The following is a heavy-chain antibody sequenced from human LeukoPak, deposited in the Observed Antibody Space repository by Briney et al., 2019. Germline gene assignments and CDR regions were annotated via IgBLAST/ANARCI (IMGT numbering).Heavy chain of an antibody. CDR1: GYTFTGYY. CDR2: INPNSGGT. Sequence: GASVKVSCKASGYTFTGYYLHWVRQAPGQGLEWMGWINPNSGGTNYAQKFQGRVTMTRDTSISTAYMELSRLRSDDTAVYYCARWMATVTTPDYWGQGTLVTVSS. V-gene: IGHV1-2*02. D-gene: IGHD4-11*01. J-gene: IGHJ4*02. CDR3: ARWMATVTTPDY.